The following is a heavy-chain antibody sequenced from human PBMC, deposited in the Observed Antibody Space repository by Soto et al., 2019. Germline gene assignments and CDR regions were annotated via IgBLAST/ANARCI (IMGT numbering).Heavy chain of an antibody. CDR1: GGSFSGYY. J-gene: IGHJ4*02. D-gene: IGHD2-2*01. V-gene: IGHV4-34*01. Sequence: KASETLSLTCAVYGGSFSGYYWSWIRQPPGKGLECIGEINDSGSTTYSPSLKSRVTISVDTSKNQFSLKLSSVTAADTAVYYCARAYCSSTNCHFFFASWGQGTLVTVSS. CDR2: INDSGST. CDR3: ARAYCSSTNCHFFFAS.